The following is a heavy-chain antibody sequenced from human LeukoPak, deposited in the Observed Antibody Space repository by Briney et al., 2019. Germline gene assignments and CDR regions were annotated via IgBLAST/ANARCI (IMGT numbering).Heavy chain of an antibody. Sequence: SETLSLTCTVSGGSISSGGYYWSWLRQHPGKGLEWIGYIYYSGSTYYNPSLKSRVTISVDTSKNQFSLKLSSVTAADTAVYYCARGYDDWKIPHWFDPWGQGTLVTVSS. J-gene: IGHJ5*02. CDR1: GGSISSGGYY. CDR3: ARGYDDWKIPHWFDP. V-gene: IGHV4-31*03. CDR2: IYYSGST. D-gene: IGHD1-1*01.